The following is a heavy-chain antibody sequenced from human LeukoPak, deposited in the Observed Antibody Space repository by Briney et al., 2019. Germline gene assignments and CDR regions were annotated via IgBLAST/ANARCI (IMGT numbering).Heavy chain of an antibody. V-gene: IGHV4-38-2*02. CDR3: ARDPSSTSCYAGFCYYYGMDV. CDR1: GYSISSGYY. D-gene: IGHD2-2*01. J-gene: IGHJ6*02. CDR2: IYYSGST. Sequence: SETLSLTCTVSGYSISSGYYWSWIRQPPGKGLEWIGSIYYSGSTYYNPSLKSRVTISVDTSKNQFSLKLSSVTAADTAVYYCARDPSSTSCYAGFCYYYGMDVWGQGTTVTVSS.